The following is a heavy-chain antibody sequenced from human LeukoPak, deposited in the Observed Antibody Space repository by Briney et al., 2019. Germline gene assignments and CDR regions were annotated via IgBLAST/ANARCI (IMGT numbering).Heavy chain of an antibody. CDR2: IYTSGST. J-gene: IGHJ5*02. CDR1: GGSISNYY. V-gene: IGHV4-4*07. CDR3: ARDRGVRGGSYGTWFDP. D-gene: IGHD1-26*01. Sequence: SETLSLTCTVSGGSISNYYWSWIRQPAGKGLEWIGRIYTSGSTNYNPSLKSRVTMSVDTSKNQFSLKLSSVTAADTAVYYCARDRGVRGGSYGTWFDPWGQGTLVTVSS.